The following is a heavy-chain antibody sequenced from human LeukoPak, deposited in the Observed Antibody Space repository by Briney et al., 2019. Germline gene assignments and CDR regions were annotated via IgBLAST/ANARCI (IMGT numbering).Heavy chain of an antibody. CDR1: GFTFSKYW. J-gene: IGHJ4*02. CDR2: MKEDGGEI. V-gene: IGHV3-7*01. D-gene: IGHD4-11*01. CDR3: ARDRGYSNFDY. Sequence: PGGSLRLSCAASGFTFSKYWMSWVRQAPGKGLEWVANMKEDGGEINYVDSVRGRFTISRDNAQDLLVLQMDSLRVEDTAVYYCARDRGYSNFDYWGQGTLVTVSS.